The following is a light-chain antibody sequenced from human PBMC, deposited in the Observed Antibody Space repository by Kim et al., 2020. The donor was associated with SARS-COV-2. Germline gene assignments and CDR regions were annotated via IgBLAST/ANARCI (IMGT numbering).Light chain of an antibody. V-gene: IGLV1-51*01. CDR3: GTWDSSLGAWV. CDR1: SSNVGEKY. Sequence: QSVLTQPPSVSAAPGQKVTISCSGGSSNVGEKYMSWYQLLPRAAPKLLIYDNDKRPSGIPDRFSASKSGTSATLGITGLQTGDEADYYCGTWDSSLGAWVFGGGTQLTVL. CDR2: DND. J-gene: IGLJ3*02.